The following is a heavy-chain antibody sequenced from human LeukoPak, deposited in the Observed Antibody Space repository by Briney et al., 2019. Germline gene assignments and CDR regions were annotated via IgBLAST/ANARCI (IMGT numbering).Heavy chain of an antibody. J-gene: IGHJ3*02. CDR1: GFTFSSYS. CDR2: ISSSSSYI. CDR3: ARSSPTYYYDSSGYYAFDI. D-gene: IGHD3-22*01. Sequence: KPGGSLRLSCAASGFTFSSYSMNWVRQAPGKGLEWVSSISSSSSYIYYADSVKGRFTISRDNAKNSLYLQMNSLRAKDTAVYYCARSSPTYYYDSSGYYAFDIWGQGTMVTVSS. V-gene: IGHV3-21*01.